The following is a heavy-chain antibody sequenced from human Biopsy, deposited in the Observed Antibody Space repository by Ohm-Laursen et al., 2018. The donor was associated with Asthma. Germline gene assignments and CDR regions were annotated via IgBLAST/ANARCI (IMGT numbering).Heavy chain of an antibody. CDR3: ASPSSSREILYYYYNMDI. Sequence: SVKVSCKVSGGTFGNYAISWVRQAPGLGLEWMGGISPVFGSTNIAQKFQGRVTISADIFTKTAYLEVSSLRSDDTVVYYCASPSSSREILYYYYNMDIWGQGTTVTV. CDR1: GGTFGNYA. J-gene: IGHJ6*02. CDR2: ISPVFGST. D-gene: IGHD6-13*01. V-gene: IGHV1-69*06.